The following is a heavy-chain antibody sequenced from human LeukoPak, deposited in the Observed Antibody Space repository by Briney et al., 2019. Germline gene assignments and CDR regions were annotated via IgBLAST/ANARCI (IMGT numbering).Heavy chain of an antibody. CDR1: GFPFNTYG. D-gene: IGHD2-2*01. CDR2: ISYDGTNK. CDR3: AKGGYCSSSSCYYGWFEP. Sequence: GGSLRLSCAASGFPFNTYGMHWVRQAPGKGLEWVAVISYDGTNKFYADSVKGRFTISRDNSRNTVYLQVNRLRVEDTAVYYCAKGGYCSSSSCYYGWFEPWGQGTLVTVSS. J-gene: IGHJ5*02. V-gene: IGHV3-30*18.